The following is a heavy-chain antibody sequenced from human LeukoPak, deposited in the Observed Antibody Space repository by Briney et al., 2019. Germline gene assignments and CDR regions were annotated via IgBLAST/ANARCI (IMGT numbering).Heavy chain of an antibody. V-gene: IGHV3-7*01. D-gene: IGHD2-2*01. CDR2: IKQDGSEK. CDR3: ARDGGVPAAKAFDI. J-gene: IGHJ3*02. CDR1: GFTFSSYW. Sequence: QPGGSLRLSCAASGFTFSSYWMSWVRQAPGKGLEWVANIKQDGSEKYYVDSVKGRFTISRDNAKNSLYLQMNSLRAEDTAVYYCARDGGVPAAKAFDIWGQGTMVTVSS.